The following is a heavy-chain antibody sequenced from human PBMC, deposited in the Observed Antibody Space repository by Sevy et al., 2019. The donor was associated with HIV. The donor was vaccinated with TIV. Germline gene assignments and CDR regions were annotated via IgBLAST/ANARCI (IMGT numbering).Heavy chain of an antibody. CDR3: ARPYCSGGTCYSLTAYDI. D-gene: IGHD2-15*01. CDR2: ISSSSGTM. V-gene: IGHV3-48*02. CDR1: GFTFSTYS. J-gene: IGHJ3*02. Sequence: GGSLRLSCVASGFTFSTYSVNWVRQAPGKGLEWVSYISSSSGTMSYADSVKGRFTISRDNAKNSLYLQMNSLRDEDTAVYYCARPYCSGGTCYSLTAYDIWGQRTMVTVSS.